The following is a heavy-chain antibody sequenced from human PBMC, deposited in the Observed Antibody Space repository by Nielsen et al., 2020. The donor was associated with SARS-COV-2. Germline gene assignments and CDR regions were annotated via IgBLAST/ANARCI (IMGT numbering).Heavy chain of an antibody. CDR1: GFTFSSYW. J-gene: IGHJ6*02. V-gene: IGHV3-7*03. D-gene: IGHD3-3*01. CDR3: ARDPKVTIFGVDLYYYYGMDV. Sequence: GGSLRLSCAASGFTFSSYWMHWVRQAPGKGLEWVANIKQDGSEKYYVDSVKGRFTISRDNAKNSLYLQMNSLRAEDTAVYYCARDPKVTIFGVDLYYYYGMDVWGQGTTVTVSS. CDR2: IKQDGSEK.